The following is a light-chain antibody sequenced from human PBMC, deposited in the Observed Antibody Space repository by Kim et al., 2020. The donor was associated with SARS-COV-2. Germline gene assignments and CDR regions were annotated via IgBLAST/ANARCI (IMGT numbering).Light chain of an antibody. CDR1: SLRNYY. CDR2: GQN. V-gene: IGLV3-19*01. J-gene: IGLJ1*01. Sequence: SSELTQDPAVSVALGQTVRITCQGDSLRNYYATWYQQKPGQAPVLVIYGQNNRPSGIPDRFSGSTSGTTASLTITGAQAEDEADYYCNSRDSSGNHLVFGSGTKLTVL. CDR3: NSRDSSGNHLV.